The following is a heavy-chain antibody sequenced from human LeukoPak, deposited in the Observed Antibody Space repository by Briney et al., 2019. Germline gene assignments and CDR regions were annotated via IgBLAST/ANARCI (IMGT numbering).Heavy chain of an antibody. CDR2: IYYSGST. Sequence: SETLSLTCTVSGGSISSYYWSWIRQPPGKGLEWIGYIYYSGSTNYNPSLKSRVTISVDTSKNQFSLKLSSVTAADTAVYYCARRKVRGEFDYWGQGTLVTVPS. J-gene: IGHJ4*02. CDR3: ARRKVRGEFDY. D-gene: IGHD3-10*01. CDR1: GGSISSYY. V-gene: IGHV4-59*08.